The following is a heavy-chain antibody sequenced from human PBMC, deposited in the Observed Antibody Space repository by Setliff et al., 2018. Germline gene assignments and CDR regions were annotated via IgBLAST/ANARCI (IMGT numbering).Heavy chain of an antibody. CDR1: GYSFSSYY. J-gene: IGHJ6*04. CDR3: ARGTDYHGSGSYWAKDV. Sequence: ASVKVSCKASGYSFSSYYMHWVRQAPGQGLEWMGLINPTGESTNYAPKFQGRVNMTRDTSITTVYMDLSSLKSDDTAVYYCARGTDYHGSGSYWAKDVWGKGTTVTVSS. V-gene: IGHV1-46*01. D-gene: IGHD3-10*01. CDR2: INPTGEST.